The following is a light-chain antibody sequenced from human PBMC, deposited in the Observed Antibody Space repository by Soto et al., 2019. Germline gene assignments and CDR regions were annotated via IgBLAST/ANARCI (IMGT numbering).Light chain of an antibody. J-gene: IGLJ2*01. CDR2: EDD. Sequence: NFMLTQPHSVSESPGKTVTISCTRSSGSIASNYVQWYQQRPGSAPTTLIYEDDQRPSGVPDRFSGSIDRSSNSASLTISGLKTEDEADYYCQSYDSSNPVVFGGGTKFTVL. CDR1: SGSIASNY. V-gene: IGLV6-57*04. CDR3: QSYDSSNPVV.